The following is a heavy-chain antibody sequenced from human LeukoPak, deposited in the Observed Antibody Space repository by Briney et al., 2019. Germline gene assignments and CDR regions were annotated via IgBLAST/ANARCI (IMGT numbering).Heavy chain of an antibody. D-gene: IGHD3-10*02. CDR3: XXLGITMIGGV. CDR1: GFTFSSYW. V-gene: IGHV3-7*01. Sequence: GGSLRLSCAASGFTFSSYWMSWVRQAPGKGLEWVANIKQDGSEKYYVDSVKGRFTISRDNAKNSLYLQMNSLRAEDTAVYYCXXLGITMIGGVWGKGTTVTISS. J-gene: IGHJ6*04. CDR2: IKQDGSEK.